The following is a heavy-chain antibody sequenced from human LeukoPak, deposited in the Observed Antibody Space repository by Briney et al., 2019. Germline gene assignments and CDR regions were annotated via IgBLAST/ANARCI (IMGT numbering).Heavy chain of an antibody. Sequence: GESLKISCKGSEYSFTTYWIGWVRQTPGKGLEWMGIIYPGDSDTKYGPSFQGQVTISTDKSINTAYLQWCSLKASDTAIYYCARVKQAVALVDVFDIWGQGTMVTVSS. CDR3: ARVKQAVALVDVFDI. J-gene: IGHJ3*02. V-gene: IGHV5-51*01. CDR2: IYPGDSDT. CDR1: EYSFTTYW. D-gene: IGHD6-13*01.